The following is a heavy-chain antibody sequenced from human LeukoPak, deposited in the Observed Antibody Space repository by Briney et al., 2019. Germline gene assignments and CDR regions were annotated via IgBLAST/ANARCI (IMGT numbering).Heavy chain of an antibody. D-gene: IGHD6-19*01. CDR1: GYTFTSYG. J-gene: IGHJ4*02. V-gene: IGHV1-18*01. CDR3: ARDLKRGYSSGRYSWGTGSSNDF. CDR2: ISPYNSNT. Sequence: GASMKVSCKASGYTFTSYGISWVRQAPGQGLEWMGWISPYNSNTYYAQNLQGRVTMTTDTSTSTTYLELRSLRSDDTAVYYCARDLKRGYSSGRYSWGTGSSNDFWGQGTLVTVSS.